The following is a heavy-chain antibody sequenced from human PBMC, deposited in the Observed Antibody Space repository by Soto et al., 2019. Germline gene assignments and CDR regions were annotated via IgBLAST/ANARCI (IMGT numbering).Heavy chain of an antibody. J-gene: IGHJ4*02. V-gene: IGHV3-30*04. CDR2: ISYDGTGK. CDR1: GFTFSPYT. D-gene: IGHD2-21*02. Sequence: QVQLVESGGGVVQPGTSLGLSCAVSGFTFSPYTMHWVRQAPGKGLEWVAVISYDGTGKYYADSVKGRFTISRDNSKNTLYLQMNSLRPEDKSVYYCARGGGFCGGDCYKGGVDYWGQGTLVTVSS. CDR3: ARGGGFCGGDCYKGGVDY.